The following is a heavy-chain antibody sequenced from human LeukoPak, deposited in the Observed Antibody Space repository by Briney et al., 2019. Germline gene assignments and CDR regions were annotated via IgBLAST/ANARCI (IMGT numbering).Heavy chain of an antibody. J-gene: IGHJ4*02. D-gene: IGHD6-6*01. CDR3: ARVPIAARPIYYFDY. CDR1: VYTFTGYY. V-gene: IGHV1-2*06. Sequence: ASVKVSCKASVYTFTGYYMHWVRQAHGQGLEWMGRINPNSGGTNYAQKFQGRVTMTRDTSISTAYMELSRLRSDDTAVYYCARVPIAARPIYYFDYWGQGTLVTVSS. CDR2: INPNSGGT.